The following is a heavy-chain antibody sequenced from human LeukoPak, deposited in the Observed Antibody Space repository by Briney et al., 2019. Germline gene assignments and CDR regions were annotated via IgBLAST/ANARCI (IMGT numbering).Heavy chain of an antibody. CDR2: INHSGST. J-gene: IGHJ4*02. CDR1: GGSFSGYY. Sequence: SETLSLTCAVYGGSFSGYYWSWIRQPPGKGLEWIGEINHSGSTNYNPSLKSRVTISVDTSKNQFSLKLSSVTAADTAVYYCARGGGAYDSSGYYVDYWGQGTLVTVSS. V-gene: IGHV4-34*01. CDR3: ARGGGAYDSSGYYVDY. D-gene: IGHD3-22*01.